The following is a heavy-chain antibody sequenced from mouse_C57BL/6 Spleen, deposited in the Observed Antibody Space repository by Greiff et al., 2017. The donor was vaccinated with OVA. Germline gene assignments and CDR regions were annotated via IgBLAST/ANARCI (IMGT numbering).Heavy chain of an antibody. J-gene: IGHJ2*01. CDR2: IDPEDGET. D-gene: IGHD2-3*01. CDR3: ALGNDGYLYFDY. Sequence: VHVKQSGAELVKPGASVKLSCTASGFNIKDYYMHWVKQRTEQGLEWIGRIDPEDGETKYAPKFQGKATITADTSSNTAYLQLSSLTSEDTAVYYCALGNDGYLYFDYWGQGTTLTVSS. CDR1: GFNIKDYY. V-gene: IGHV14-2*01.